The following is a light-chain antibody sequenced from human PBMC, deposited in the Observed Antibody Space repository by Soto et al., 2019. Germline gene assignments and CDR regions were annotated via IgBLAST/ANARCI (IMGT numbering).Light chain of an antibody. V-gene: IGKV3-11*01. CDR1: QSVSSY. CDR2: DAS. Sequence: EIVLTQSPATLSLSPGERVTLSCRASQSVSSYFAWYQQKPGQAPRLLIYDASNSATGIPARFSGSGSRTDFTLTISSLEPEDFAFYYCQQRSNGPLTFGQGTRLEIK. J-gene: IGKJ5*01. CDR3: QQRSNGPLT.